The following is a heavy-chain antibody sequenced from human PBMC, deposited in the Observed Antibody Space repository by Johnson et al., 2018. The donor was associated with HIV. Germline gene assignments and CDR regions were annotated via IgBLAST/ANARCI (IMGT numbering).Heavy chain of an antibody. V-gene: IGHV3-11*04. CDR3: AKGGADSSDSRGYSENDAFDS. J-gene: IGHJ3*02. Sequence: QMQLVESGGGLVKPGGSLRLSCAASGFTFSDYYMSWIRQAPGKGLEWVSAISGSGGSTYYADSVKGRFTISRDNSNNTLYLQMNSLRAGDTAVYYCAKGGADSSDSRGYSENDAFDSWGQGTMVTVSS. CDR2: ISGSGGST. CDR1: GFTFSDYY. D-gene: IGHD3-22*01.